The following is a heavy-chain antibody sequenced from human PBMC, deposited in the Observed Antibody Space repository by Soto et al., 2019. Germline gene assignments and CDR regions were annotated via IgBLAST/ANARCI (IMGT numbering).Heavy chain of an antibody. V-gene: IGHV3-30-3*01. CDR1: GFTFSSYA. Sequence: GGSLRLSCAASGFTFSSYAMHWVRQAPGKGLEWVAVISYDGSNKYYADSVKGRFTISRDNSKNTLYLQMNSLRAEDTAVYYCARENGVRRHAFDIWGQGTMVTVSS. D-gene: IGHD2-8*01. CDR3: ARENGVRRHAFDI. J-gene: IGHJ3*02. CDR2: ISYDGSNK.